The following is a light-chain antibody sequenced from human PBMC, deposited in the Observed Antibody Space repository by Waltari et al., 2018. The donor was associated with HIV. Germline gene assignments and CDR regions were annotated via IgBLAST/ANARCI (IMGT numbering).Light chain of an antibody. CDR3: QAWDTTTAV. CDR2: SDA. Sequence: YDLTQPPSVSVSPGQTDTITSSGDKFGNKYVSWYRQRPGQSPVLVIYSDAKRPSGIPERFSGSNSGSTATLTISGTQAMDEGDYYCQAWDTTTAVFGTGTRVTVL. CDR1: KFGNKY. V-gene: IGLV3-1*01. J-gene: IGLJ1*01.